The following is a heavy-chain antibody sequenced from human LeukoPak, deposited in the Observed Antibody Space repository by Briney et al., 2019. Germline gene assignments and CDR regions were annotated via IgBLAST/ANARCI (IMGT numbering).Heavy chain of an antibody. CDR1: GYTFTSYD. V-gene: IGHV1-8*03. CDR2: MNPNSGNT. J-gene: IGHJ6*03. D-gene: IGHD6-6*01. CDR3: AKDASSSKYYYYMDV. Sequence: ASVKVSCKASGYTFTSYDINWVRQATGQGLEWMGWMNPNSGNTGYAQKFQGRVTITRNTSISTAYMELSSLRAEDTAVYYCAKDASSSKYYYYMDVWGKGTTVTVSS.